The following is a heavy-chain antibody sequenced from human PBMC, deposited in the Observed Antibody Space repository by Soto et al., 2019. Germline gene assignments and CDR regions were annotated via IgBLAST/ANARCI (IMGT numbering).Heavy chain of an antibody. V-gene: IGHV3-21*01. CDR2: ISSSSSYI. D-gene: IGHD6-13*01. CDR1: GFTFSSYS. CDR3: ARRAYSSSWYWFDP. Sequence: PGGSLRLSCAASGFTFSSYSMNWVRQAPGKGLEWVSSISSSSSYIYYADSVKGRFTISRDNAKNSLYLQMNSLRAEDTAVYYCARRAYSSSWYWFDPWGQGTLVTVPQ. J-gene: IGHJ5*02.